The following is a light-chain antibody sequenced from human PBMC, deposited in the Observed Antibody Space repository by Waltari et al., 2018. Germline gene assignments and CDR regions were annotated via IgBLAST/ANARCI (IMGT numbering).Light chain of an antibody. V-gene: IGLV2-14*01. CDR1: SRDVVFYNY. Sequence: QSALTQPTSVSGSPGQSITISCTGTSRDVVFYNYVSWYQQYPGKVPRLLIYDVSERPSGISSRFSGSKSGNTASLTISGLQADDEADYYCNSYTGSSSWVFGGGTKLTVL. CDR2: DVS. J-gene: IGLJ3*02. CDR3: NSYTGSSSWV.